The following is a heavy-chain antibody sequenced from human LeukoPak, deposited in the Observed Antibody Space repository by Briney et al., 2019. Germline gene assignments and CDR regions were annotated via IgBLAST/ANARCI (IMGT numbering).Heavy chain of an antibody. Sequence: GSLRLSCAASGFTFSSYAMHWVRQAPGKGLEWVAVISYDGSNKYYADSVKGRFTISRDNSKNTLYLQMNSLRAEDTAVYYCAKGGSSWEKYYYYGVDVWGQGTTVTVSS. CDR2: ISYDGSNK. J-gene: IGHJ6*02. CDR3: AKGGSSWEKYYYYGVDV. D-gene: IGHD6-13*01. CDR1: GFTFSSYA. V-gene: IGHV3-30-3*01.